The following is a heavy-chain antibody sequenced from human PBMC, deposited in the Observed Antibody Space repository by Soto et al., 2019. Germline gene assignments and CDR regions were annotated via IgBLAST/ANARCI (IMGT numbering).Heavy chain of an antibody. CDR3: ARERLAYYYDSSGANWFDP. J-gene: IGHJ5*02. D-gene: IGHD3-22*01. V-gene: IGHV3-30-3*01. Sequence: GGSLRLSCAASGFTFSSYAMHWVRQAPGKGLEWVAVISYGGSNKYYADSVKGRFTISRDNSKNTLYLQMNSLRAEDTAVYYCARERLAYYYDSSGANWFDPWGQGTLVTVSS. CDR2: ISYGGSNK. CDR1: GFTFSSYA.